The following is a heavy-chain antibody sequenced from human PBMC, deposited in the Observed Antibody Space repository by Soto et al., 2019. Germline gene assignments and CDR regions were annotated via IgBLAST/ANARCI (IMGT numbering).Heavy chain of an antibody. CDR2: IYYSGST. J-gene: IGHJ4*02. CDR1: GGSISSYY. D-gene: IGHD1-26*01. CDR3: ARHIVAATKNYFDY. V-gene: IGHV4-59*08. Sequence: SETLSLTCTVSGGSISSYYWSWIRQPPGKGLEWIGYIYYSGSTNYNPSLKSRVTISVDTSKNQFSLKLSSVTAADTAVYYCARHIVAATKNYFDYWGQGTLVTVSS.